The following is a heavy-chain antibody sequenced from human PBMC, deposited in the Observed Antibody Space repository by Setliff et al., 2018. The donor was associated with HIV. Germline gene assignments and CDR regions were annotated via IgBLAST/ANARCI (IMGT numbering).Heavy chain of an antibody. CDR1: GGTFRSYA. CDR3: ARGGARTYFYGSWGVIGGRDY. V-gene: IGHV1-69*10. CDR2: FIPMVGIT. D-gene: IGHD3-16*01. Sequence: GASVKVSCKASGGTFRSYAISWVRQAPGQGLEWMGGFIPMVGITNYAQKFQGRVTITADKSTSTAYMELTSLRSEDTAVYYCARGGARTYFYGSWGVIGGRDYWGQGTLVTVSS. J-gene: IGHJ4*02.